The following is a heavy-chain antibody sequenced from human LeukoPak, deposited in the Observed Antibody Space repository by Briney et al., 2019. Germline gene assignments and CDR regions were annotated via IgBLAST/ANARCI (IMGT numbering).Heavy chain of an antibody. Sequence: SETLSLTCTVSGGSISSYYWSWIRQPPGKGLEWIGYIYYSGSTNYNPSLKSRVTISVDTSKNQCSLKLSSVTAADTTVYYCARDKGQWLGGTFDYWGQGTLVTVSS. CDR3: ARDKGQWLGGTFDY. CDR2: IYYSGST. V-gene: IGHV4-59*01. D-gene: IGHD6-19*01. J-gene: IGHJ4*02. CDR1: GGSISSYY.